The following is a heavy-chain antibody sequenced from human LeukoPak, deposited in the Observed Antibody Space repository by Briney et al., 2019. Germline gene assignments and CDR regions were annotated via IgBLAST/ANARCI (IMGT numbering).Heavy chain of an antibody. D-gene: IGHD2-15*01. CDR3: ARDRACSGGSCYFRVRAEDYYYMDV. CDR2: ISSSGSTI. J-gene: IGHJ6*03. V-gene: IGHV3-11*04. CDR1: GFTFSDYY. Sequence: GGSLRLSCAASGFTFSDYYMSWIRQAPGKGLEWVSYISSSGSTIYYADSVKGRFTISRDNAKNSLYLQMNSLRAEDTAVYYCARDRACSGGSCYFRVRAEDYYYMDVWGKGTTVTVSS.